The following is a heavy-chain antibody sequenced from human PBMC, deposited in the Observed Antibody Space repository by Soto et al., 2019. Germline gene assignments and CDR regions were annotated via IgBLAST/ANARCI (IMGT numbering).Heavy chain of an antibody. J-gene: IGHJ3*02. Sequence: LSLTCAASGFTFSSYSMNWVRQAPGKGLEWVSYISSSSSTIYYADSVKGRFTISRDNAKNSLYLQMNSLRAEDTAVYYCAREITMVRGVTYAFDIWGQGTMVTVSS. CDR3: AREITMVRGVTYAFDI. V-gene: IGHV3-48*01. CDR2: ISSSSSTI. D-gene: IGHD3-10*01. CDR1: GFTFSSYS.